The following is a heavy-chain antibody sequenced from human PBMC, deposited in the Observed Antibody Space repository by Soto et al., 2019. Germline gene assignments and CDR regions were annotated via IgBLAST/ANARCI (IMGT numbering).Heavy chain of an antibody. V-gene: IGHV4-39*01. CDR2: IYYSGST. CDR1: GGSISSSSYY. J-gene: IGHJ5*02. CDR3: ARPRITMVRGVRNWFDP. Sequence: SETLSLTCTVSGGSISSSSYYWGWIRQPPGKGLEWSGSIYYSGSTYYNPSLKSRVTISVDTSKNQFSLKLSSVTAADTAVYYCARPRITMVRGVRNWFDPWGQGTLVTVSS. D-gene: IGHD3-10*01.